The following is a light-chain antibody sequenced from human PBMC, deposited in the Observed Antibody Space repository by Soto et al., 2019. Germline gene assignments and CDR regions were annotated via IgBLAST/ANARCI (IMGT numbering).Light chain of an antibody. J-gene: IGKJ1*01. V-gene: IGKV2-30*01. CDR3: MQGTHCPRT. Sequence: DVVMTQSPLSLPVTLGQPASISCRSTQSLVNSDGATYLTWFHQRPGQSPRRLIYKVSNRDSGVPDRVSGSGSGTDFTLKISRVEAEDVGVYYCMQGTHCPRTFGQGTKVEIK. CDR2: KVS. CDR1: QSLVNSDGATY.